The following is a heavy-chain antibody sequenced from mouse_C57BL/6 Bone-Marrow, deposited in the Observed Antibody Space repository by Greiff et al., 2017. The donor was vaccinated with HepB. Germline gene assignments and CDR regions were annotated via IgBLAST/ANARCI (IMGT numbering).Heavy chain of an antibody. CDR2: INPNNGGT. Sequence: EVQLQQSGPELVKPGASVKIPCKASGYTFTDYNMDWVKQSHGNSLEWIGDINPNNGGTIYNQKFKGKATLTVDKSSSTAYMQLSSLTAEDTAVYYCAKSPFDYWGQGTTLTVSA. CDR1: GYTFTDYN. CDR3: AKSPFDY. V-gene: IGHV1-18*01. J-gene: IGHJ2*01.